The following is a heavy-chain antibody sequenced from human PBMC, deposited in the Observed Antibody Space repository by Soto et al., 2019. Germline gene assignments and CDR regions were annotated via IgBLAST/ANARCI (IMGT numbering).Heavy chain of an antibody. CDR3: ARKYLSGWYQNPHYFDY. CDR2: IYYSGST. D-gene: IGHD6-19*01. V-gene: IGHV4-39*01. CDR1: GGSISSSSYY. J-gene: IGHJ4*02. Sequence: PSETLSLTCTVSGGSISSSSYYWGWIRQPPGKGLEWIGSIYYSGSTYYNPSLKSRVTISVDTSKNQFSLKLSSVTAADTAVYYCARKYLSGWYQNPHYFDYWGQGTLVTVS.